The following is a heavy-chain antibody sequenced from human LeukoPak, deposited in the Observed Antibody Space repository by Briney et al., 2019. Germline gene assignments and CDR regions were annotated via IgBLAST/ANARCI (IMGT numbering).Heavy chain of an antibody. D-gene: IGHD6-13*01. CDR3: ARDGTYSSSWYSSRFLEN. J-gene: IGHJ4*02. Sequence: GGSLRLSCAASGFAFSTYGMHWVRQAPGKGLEWVAFIRHVGSNEYYADSVRGRFAISRDNSQNTLHLQMNILRVEDTAVYYCARDGTYSSSWYSSRFLENWGQGTLVTVSS. CDR2: IRHVGSNE. V-gene: IGHV3-30*02. CDR1: GFAFSTYG.